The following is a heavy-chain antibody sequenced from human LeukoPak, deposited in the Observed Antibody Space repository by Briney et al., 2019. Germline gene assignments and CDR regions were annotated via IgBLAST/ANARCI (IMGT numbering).Heavy chain of an antibody. J-gene: IGHJ4*02. CDR2: IYPGDSDT. V-gene: IGHV5-51*01. CDR1: GYSFTSYW. Sequence: GECLKISCKGSGYSFTSYWIGWVRQMHGKGLEWIGIIYPGDSDTRYSPPFQGQVTISADKSISTAYLQWSSLKASDTAMYYCANGGYSGYDYFDYWGQGTLVTVSS. D-gene: IGHD5-12*01. CDR3: ANGGYSGYDYFDY.